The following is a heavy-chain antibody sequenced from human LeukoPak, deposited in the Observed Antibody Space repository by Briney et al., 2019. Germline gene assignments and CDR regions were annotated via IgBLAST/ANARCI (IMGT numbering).Heavy chain of an antibody. D-gene: IGHD4-17*01. CDR1: GDTLNNDD. J-gene: IGHJ5*02. CDR2: IVPIVEIT. Sequence: ASVKVSCKASGDTLNNDDITWVRQAPGQGLEWMGRIVPIVEITDYAENFQGRVTITADKSTNTFYMQLTSLMSNDTAIYYCARGNYGDLNWFDPWGPGTLVTVSS. CDR3: ARGNYGDLNWFDP. V-gene: IGHV1-69*04.